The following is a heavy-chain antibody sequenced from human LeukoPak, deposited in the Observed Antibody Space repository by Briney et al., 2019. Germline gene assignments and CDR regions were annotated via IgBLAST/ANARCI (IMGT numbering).Heavy chain of an antibody. CDR3: ARDSGYDSDY. V-gene: IGHV3-21*01. D-gene: IGHD5-12*01. CDR2: ISSSSSYI. CDR1: GFTFSSYG. Sequence: GGSLRLSCAASGFTFSSYGMSWVRQAPGKGLEWVSSISSSSSYIYYADSVKGRFTFSRDNAKNSLYLQMNSLRAEDTAVYYCARDSGYDSDYWGQGTLVTVSS. J-gene: IGHJ4*02.